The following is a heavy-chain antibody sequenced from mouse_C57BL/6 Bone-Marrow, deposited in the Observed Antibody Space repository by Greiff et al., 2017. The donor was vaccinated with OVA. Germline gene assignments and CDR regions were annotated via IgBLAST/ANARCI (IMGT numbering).Heavy chain of an antibody. CDR2: IRNKANGYTT. Sequence: EVQRVESGGGLVQPGGSLSLSCAASGFTFTDYYMSWVRQPPGKALEWLGFIRNKANGYTTEYSASVKGRFTISRDNSQSILYLQMNALRAEDSATYYCARCPLTGYYAMDYWGQGTSVTVSS. D-gene: IGHD4-1*01. CDR1: GFTFTDYY. V-gene: IGHV7-3*01. CDR3: ARCPLTGYYAMDY. J-gene: IGHJ4*01.